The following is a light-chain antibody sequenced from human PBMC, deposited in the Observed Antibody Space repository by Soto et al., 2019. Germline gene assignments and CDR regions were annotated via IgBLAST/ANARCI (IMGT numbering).Light chain of an antibody. CDR1: SSNIGNNY. V-gene: IGLV1-51*01. CDR2: DNN. CDR3: GTWDSSLSTGV. Sequence: QAVVTQPPSVSAAPGQKVTISCSGSSSNIGNNYVSWYQQLPGTAPKLLIYDNNMRPSGIPDRFSGSKSGTSATLGITGLQTGDEADYYCGTWDSSLSTGVFGGGTKLTVL. J-gene: IGLJ3*02.